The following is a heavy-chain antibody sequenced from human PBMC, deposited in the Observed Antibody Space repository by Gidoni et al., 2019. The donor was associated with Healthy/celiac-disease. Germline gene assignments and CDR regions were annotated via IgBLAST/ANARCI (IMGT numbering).Heavy chain of an antibody. V-gene: IGHV3-30-3*01. CDR1: GFTFSSYA. J-gene: IGHJ4*02. CDR3: ARDLRQWLVGYYFDY. CDR2: ISYDGSNK. D-gene: IGHD6-19*01. Sequence: QVHLVESGGGVVQPGRSLRLSCAASGFTFSSYAMHWVRQAPGKGLEWVAVISYDGSNKYYADSVKGRFTISRDNSKNTLYLQMNSLRAEDTAVYYCARDLRQWLVGYYFDYWGQGTLVTVSS.